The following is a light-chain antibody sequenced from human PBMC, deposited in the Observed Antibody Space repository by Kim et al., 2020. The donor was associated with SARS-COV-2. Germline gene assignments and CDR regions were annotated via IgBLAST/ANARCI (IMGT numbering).Light chain of an antibody. Sequence: SYELTQPPSVSVSPGQTANITCSGDKLGNKYACWYQQKPGLSPVLVIYQDNKRPSGIPERFSGSNSGNTATLTISGTQAMDEADYYCQAWDSSTWVFGGGTQLTVL. CDR2: QDN. CDR1: KLGNKY. J-gene: IGLJ3*02. V-gene: IGLV3-1*01. CDR3: QAWDSSTWV.